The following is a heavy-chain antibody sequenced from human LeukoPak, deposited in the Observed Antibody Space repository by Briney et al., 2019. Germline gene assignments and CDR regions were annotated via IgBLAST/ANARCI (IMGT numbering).Heavy chain of an antibody. Sequence: SETLSLTCTVSGGSISSSSYYWGWIRQPPGKGLEWIGSIYYSGSTYYNPSLKSRVTISVDTSRNQFSLKLSSVTAADTAVYYCATSETGGWFDPWGQGTLVTVSS. CDR1: GGSISSSSYY. CDR2: IYYSGST. CDR3: ATSETGGWFDP. D-gene: IGHD3-16*01. V-gene: IGHV4-39*01. J-gene: IGHJ5*02.